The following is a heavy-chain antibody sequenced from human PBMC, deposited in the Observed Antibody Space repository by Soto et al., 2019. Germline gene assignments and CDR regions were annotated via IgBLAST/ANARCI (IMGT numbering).Heavy chain of an antibody. Sequence: QVQLVQSGAEVQKPGSSVKVSCKASGGTFSSYTISWVRQAPGQGLEWMGRIIPILGIANYAQKFQGRVTITADKATSTAYMELSSLRSEDTAVYYCAREGADCSGGSCYSEYFQHWGQGTLVTVSS. CDR3: AREGADCSGGSCYSEYFQH. CDR2: IIPILGIA. D-gene: IGHD2-15*01. J-gene: IGHJ1*01. V-gene: IGHV1-69*08. CDR1: GGTFSSYT.